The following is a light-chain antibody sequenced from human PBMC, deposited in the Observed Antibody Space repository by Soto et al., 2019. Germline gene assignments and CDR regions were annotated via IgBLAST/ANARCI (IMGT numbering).Light chain of an antibody. Sequence: SYELTQPPSVSVSPGQTASITCSGDNLGNKYACWYQQKPGQSPVLVIFQDTKRPSGIPERFSGSNSGNTATLTITGTQAMDEADYYCQTRDNKTAIFGGGTKLTVL. J-gene: IGLJ2*01. CDR1: NLGNKY. CDR3: QTRDNKTAI. V-gene: IGLV3-1*01. CDR2: QDT.